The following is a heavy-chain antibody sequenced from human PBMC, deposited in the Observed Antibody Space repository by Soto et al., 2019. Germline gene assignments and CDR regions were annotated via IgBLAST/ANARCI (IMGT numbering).Heavy chain of an antibody. V-gene: IGHV3-23*01. CDR1: GFTFSSYA. D-gene: IGHD1-7*01. CDR2: VSGSSGSK. CDR3: AKDWCRGTTCYCLEN. J-gene: IGHJ4*02. Sequence: EVQLLESGGGLVQPGGSLRLSCAASGFTFSSYAMSWVRQAPGKGLEWVSSVSGSSGSKSYADSVKGRFTISIDNSKSTVYLQMNSLRAEDTAVDFCAKDWCRGTTCYCLENWGQGTLVTVSS.